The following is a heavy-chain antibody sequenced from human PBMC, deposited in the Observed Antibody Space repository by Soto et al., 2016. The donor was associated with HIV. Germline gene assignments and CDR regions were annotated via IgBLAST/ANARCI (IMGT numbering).Heavy chain of an antibody. CDR1: GYSISSGYY. D-gene: IGHD6-19*01. CDR3: ARDRKAVAGVGYYYEGMDV. Sequence: QVQLQESGPGLVKPSETLSLTCAVSGYSISSGYYWGWIRQPPGKGLEWIGSIYHSGSTYYNPSLKSRVSISVDTSKNQFSLKVSSVTAADTAVYYCARDRKAVAGVGYYYEGMDVWGQGTTVTVSS. J-gene: IGHJ6*02. V-gene: IGHV4-38-2*02. CDR2: IYHSGST.